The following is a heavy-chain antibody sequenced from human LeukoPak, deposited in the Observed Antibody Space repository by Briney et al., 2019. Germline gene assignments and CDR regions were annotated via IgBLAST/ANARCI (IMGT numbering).Heavy chain of an antibody. CDR3: ARPYGSGSYSAPYYYFGLDV. J-gene: IGHJ6*04. CDR2: ISSRSNYI. V-gene: IGHV3-21*06. D-gene: IGHD3-10*01. CDR1: GFMFSTYS. Sequence: GGSLRLSCAAPGFMFSTYSMNWVRQAPGKGLEWVSLISSRSNYIYYADSVKGRFTISRDNAKNSVYLQMNSLRAEDTAVYYCARPYGSGSYSAPYYYFGLDVWGKGTTVTVSS.